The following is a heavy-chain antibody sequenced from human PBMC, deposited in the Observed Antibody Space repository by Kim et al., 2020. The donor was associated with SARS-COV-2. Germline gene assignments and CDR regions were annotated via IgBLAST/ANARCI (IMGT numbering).Heavy chain of an antibody. CDR1: GFTFSSYG. V-gene: IGHV3-33*05. CDR2: ISYDGSNK. J-gene: IGHJ4*02. D-gene: IGHD6-19*01. CDR3: ARDWDSSGQFSDY. Sequence: GGSLRLSCAASGFTFSSYGMHWVRQAPGKGLEWVAVISYDGSNKYYADSVKGRFTISRDNSKNTLYLQMNSLRAEDTAVYYCARDWDSSGQFSDYWGQGTLVTVSS.